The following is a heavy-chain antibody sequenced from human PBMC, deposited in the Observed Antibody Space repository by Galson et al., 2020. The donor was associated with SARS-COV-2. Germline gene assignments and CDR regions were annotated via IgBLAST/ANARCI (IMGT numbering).Heavy chain of an antibody. Sequence: GGSLRLSCAASGFTFSSYGMHWVRQAPGKGLEWVAVISYDGSNKYYADSVKGRFTISRDNSKNTLYLQMNSLRAEDTAVYYCARDSESAAIFGIRRTNWFDPWGQGTLVTVSS. CDR2: ISYDGSNK. CDR3: ARDSESAAIFGIRRTNWFDP. V-gene: IGHV3-30*03. J-gene: IGHJ5*02. CDR1: GFTFSSYG. D-gene: IGHD2-2*02.